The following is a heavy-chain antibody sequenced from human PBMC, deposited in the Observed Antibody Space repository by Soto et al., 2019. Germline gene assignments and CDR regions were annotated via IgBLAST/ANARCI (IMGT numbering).Heavy chain of an antibody. CDR2: ISYDGANQ. V-gene: IGHV3-30-3*01. CDR3: ARRASRADPHFDR. D-gene: IGHD6-13*01. CDR1: GFSFSAYA. Sequence: QVLLVESGGGVVQPGTSVRLSCAASGFSFSAYAMHWVRQAPGKGLEWVAMISYDGANQYYADSVRGRITISRDNSKNTLYLEMNSLSPEDTAVFYCARRASRADPHFDRWGQGVLVTVSS. J-gene: IGHJ4*02.